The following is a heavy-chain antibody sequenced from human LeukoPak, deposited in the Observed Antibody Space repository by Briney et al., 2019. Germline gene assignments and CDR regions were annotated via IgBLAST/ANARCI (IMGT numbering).Heavy chain of an antibody. V-gene: IGHV4-59*01. D-gene: IGHD6-19*01. CDR2: IYYSGGT. CDR1: GDSISSYY. J-gene: IGHJ5*02. Sequence: PSETLSLTCTVSGDSISSYYWSWIRQPPGKGLQWIGYIYYSGGTNYNPSLKSRVTISIDTSKNQFSLKLTSVTAADTAVYYCARDHSGWYYWFDPWGQGTLVTVSS. CDR3: ARDHSGWYYWFDP.